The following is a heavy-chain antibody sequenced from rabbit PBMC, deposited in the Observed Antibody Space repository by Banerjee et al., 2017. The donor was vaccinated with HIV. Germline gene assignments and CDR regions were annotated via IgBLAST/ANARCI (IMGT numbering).Heavy chain of an antibody. CDR3: ARDLAGAIGWNFYL. J-gene: IGHJ4*01. CDR2: IYGGSSGTT. CDR1: GFSFSSSYW. D-gene: IGHD4-1*01. Sequence: QEHLEESGGDLVKPEGSLTLTCTASGFSFSSSYWITWVRQAPGKGLEWIACIYGGSSGTTYYASWAKGRFTISTTSSTTVTLQMTSLTAADTATYFCARDLAGAIGWNFYLWGPGTLVTVS. V-gene: IGHV1S45*01.